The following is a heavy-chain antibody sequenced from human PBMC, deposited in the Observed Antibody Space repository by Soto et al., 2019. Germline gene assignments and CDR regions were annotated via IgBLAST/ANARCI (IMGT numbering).Heavy chain of an antibody. D-gene: IGHD4-17*01. CDR2: INHSGST. V-gene: IGHV4-34*01. J-gene: IGHJ4*02. Sequence: QVQLQQWGAGLLKPSETLSLTCAVYGGSFSGYYWSWIRQPPGKGLEWIGEINHSGSTNYNPSLKRRVTISVATSKNQFALKLSSVSAADTAVYYCASEYGDYGVIDYWGQGTLVTVSS. CDR1: GGSFSGYY. CDR3: ASEYGDYGVIDY.